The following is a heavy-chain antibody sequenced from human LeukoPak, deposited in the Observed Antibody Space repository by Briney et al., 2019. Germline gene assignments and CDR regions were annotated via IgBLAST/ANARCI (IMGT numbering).Heavy chain of an antibody. D-gene: IGHD3-16*01. V-gene: IGHV3-23*01. Sequence: GGSLRLSCAASGFTFSSYAMGWVRQAPGKGLEWVSDITISGDSTYYADSVKGRFSISRDNSKNTLYLQMNSLRVEDTAVYYCTKGHWVDHWGQGTLVTVSS. CDR2: ITISGDST. CDR3: TKGHWVDH. CDR1: GFTFSSYA. J-gene: IGHJ4*02.